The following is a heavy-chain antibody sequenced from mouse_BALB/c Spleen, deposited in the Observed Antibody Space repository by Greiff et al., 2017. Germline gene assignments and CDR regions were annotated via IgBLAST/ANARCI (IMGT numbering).Heavy chain of an antibody. D-gene: IGHD2-10*02. CDR3: AREGYGNYVDAMDY. Sequence: QVQLQQSGAELVRPGVSVKISCKGSGYTFTDYAMHWVKQSHAKSLEWIGVISTYYGDASYNQKFKGKATMTVDKSSSTAYMELARLTSEDSAIYYCAREGYGNYVDAMDYWGQGTSVTVSS. CDR2: ISTYYGDA. J-gene: IGHJ4*01. V-gene: IGHV1S137*01. CDR1: GYTFTDYA.